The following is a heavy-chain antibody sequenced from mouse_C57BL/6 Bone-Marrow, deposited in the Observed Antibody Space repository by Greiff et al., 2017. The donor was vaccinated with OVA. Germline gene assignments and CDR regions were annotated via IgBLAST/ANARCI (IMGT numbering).Heavy chain of an antibody. CDR2: LYWDDDK. CDR1: GFSLSTSGMG. D-gene: IGHD2-1*01. CDR3: ARRASLIYYGNYNYAMDY. J-gene: IGHJ4*01. Sequence: QVTLKESGPGILQSSQTLSLTCSFSGFSLSTSGMGVSWIRQPSGKGLEWLAHLYWDDDKRYNPSLKSRLTISKDTSRNQVFLKITSVDTADTATYYCARRASLIYYGNYNYAMDYWGQGTSVTVSS. V-gene: IGHV8-12*01.